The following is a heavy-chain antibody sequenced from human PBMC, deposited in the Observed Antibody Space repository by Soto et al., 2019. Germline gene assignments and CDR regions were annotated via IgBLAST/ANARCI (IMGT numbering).Heavy chain of an antibody. V-gene: IGHV4-4*07. D-gene: IGHD5-12*01. CDR3: AREGSYSAYNFAHGIQLWSFDF. CDR1: GGSINTFY. Sequence: SETLSLTCTVSGGSINTFYWSWVRQPGGKGLEWIGPIFCSGSTSCNPSLESRAAMSVATSKNHYSLNLSSVTAADMAVYYCAREGSYSAYNFAHGIQLWSFDFWGQGALVTVSS. J-gene: IGHJ4*02. CDR2: IFCSGST.